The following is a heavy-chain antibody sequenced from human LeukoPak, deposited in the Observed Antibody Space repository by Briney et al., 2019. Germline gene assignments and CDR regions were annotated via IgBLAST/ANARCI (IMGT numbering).Heavy chain of an antibody. CDR1: GYTFTDYY. D-gene: IGHD6-13*01. Sequence: GASVKVSCKASGYTFTDYYMHWVRRAPGQGLEWMGIINPSGGSTGYVQKFQGRVTMTRDMSTSTVYMELSSLRSEDTSVYYCARSFGASQQYSSSWYYYYMDVWGKGTAVTVSS. CDR2: INPSGGST. CDR3: ARSFGASQQYSSSWYYYYMDV. J-gene: IGHJ6*03. V-gene: IGHV1-46*01.